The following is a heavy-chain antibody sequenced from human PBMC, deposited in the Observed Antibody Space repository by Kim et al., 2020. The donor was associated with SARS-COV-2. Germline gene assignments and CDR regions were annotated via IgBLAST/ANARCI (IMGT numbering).Heavy chain of an antibody. CDR2: INSDGSST. V-gene: IGHV3-74*01. J-gene: IGHJ6*02. Sequence: GGSLRLSCAASGFTFSSYWMHWVRQAPGKGLVWVSRINSDGSSTSYADSVKGRFTISRDNAKNTLYLQMNSLRAEDTAVYYCARGLIRRQRGPPPKSIVGATYYYYGMDVWGQGTTVTVSS. CDR3: ARGLIRRQRGPPPKSIVGATYYYYGMDV. CDR1: GFTFSSYW. D-gene: IGHD1-26*01.